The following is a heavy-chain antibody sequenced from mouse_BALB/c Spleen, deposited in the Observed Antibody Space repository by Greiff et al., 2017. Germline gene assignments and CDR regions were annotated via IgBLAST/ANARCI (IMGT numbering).Heavy chain of an antibody. CDR3: KRDSIYCGSSLFAY. V-gene: IGHV5-6-4*01. CDR2: ISSGGSYT. J-gene: IGHJ3*01. D-gene: IGHD1-1*01. Sequence: EVQVVESGGGLVKPGGSLKLSCAASGFTFSSYTMSWVRQTPEKRLEWVATISSGGSYTYYPDSVKGRFTISRDNAKNTLYLQMSSLKSEDTAMYYCKRDSIYCGSSLFAYWGQGTLVTDSA. CDR1: GFTFSSYT.